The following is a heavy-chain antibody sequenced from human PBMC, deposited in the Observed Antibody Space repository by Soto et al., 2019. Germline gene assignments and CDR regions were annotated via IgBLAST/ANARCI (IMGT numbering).Heavy chain of an antibody. CDR1: GGTFSSYA. CDR3: ERHVVVTAIHLAYFQH. D-gene: IGHD2-21*02. CDR2: IIPIFGTA. V-gene: IGHV1-69*01. Sequence: QVQLVQSRAEVKKPGSSVKVSRKASGGTFSSYAISWVRQAPGQGLEWMGGIIPIFGTANYAQKFQGRVTITADESTSTAYMELSSLRSEDTAVYYCERHVVVTAIHLAYFQHWGQGTLVTVSS. J-gene: IGHJ1*01.